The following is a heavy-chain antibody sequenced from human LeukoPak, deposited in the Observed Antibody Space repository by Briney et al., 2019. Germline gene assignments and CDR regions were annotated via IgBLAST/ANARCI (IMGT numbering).Heavy chain of an antibody. CDR2: INAYNGNT. V-gene: IGHV1-18*01. CDR3: ARNLLWFGELSDNWFDP. CDR1: GYTFTSYG. J-gene: IGHJ5*02. Sequence: GASVKVSCKASGYTFTSYGISWVRQAPGEGLEWMEWINAYNGNTNYAQKLQGRVTMTTDTSTSTAYMELRSLRSDDTAVYYCARNLLWFGELSDNWFDPWGQGTLVTVSS. D-gene: IGHD3-10*01.